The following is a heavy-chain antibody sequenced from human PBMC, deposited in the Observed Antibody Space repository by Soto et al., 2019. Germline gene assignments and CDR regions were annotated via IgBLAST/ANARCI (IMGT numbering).Heavy chain of an antibody. CDR2: IYYSGRT. D-gene: IGHD2-15*01. J-gene: IGHJ6*02. CDR1: GGSVSSGTYY. Sequence: SETLSLTCTVSGGSVSSGTYYWSWIRQPPGKALEWIGYIYYSGRTNYNPSLKSRLTISIDTSKNQFSLKLSSVTAADTAVYYCARDYCSGGSCYSPHYYYGMDVWGQGTTVTVSS. CDR3: ARDYCSGGSCYSPHYYYGMDV. V-gene: IGHV4-61*01.